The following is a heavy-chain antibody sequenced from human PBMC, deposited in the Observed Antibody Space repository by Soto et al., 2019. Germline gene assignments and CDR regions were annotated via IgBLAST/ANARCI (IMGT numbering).Heavy chain of an antibody. Sequence: EVRLLESGGGLVQPGGSLRLSCVAYGFTFSNYAMSWVRQAPGKGLEWVSVVTGRSSSTYYADSVEGRFIISRDNSRNMLFLQMNSLGAEDTAVYYCTKHLPSKKNQRRWADAFHIWGQGTMLTVSS. V-gene: IGHV3-23*01. CDR2: VTGRSSST. D-gene: IGHD2-2*01. J-gene: IGHJ3*02. CDR3: TKHLPSKKNQRRWADAFHI. CDR1: GFTFSNYA.